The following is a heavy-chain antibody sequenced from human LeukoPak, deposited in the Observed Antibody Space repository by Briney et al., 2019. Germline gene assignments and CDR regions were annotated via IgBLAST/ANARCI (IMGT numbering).Heavy chain of an antibody. D-gene: IGHD3-22*01. CDR1: GGTLSSYA. CDR2: IIPIFGTA. CDR3: ASILDSSGYLDY. V-gene: IGHV1-69*05. J-gene: IGHJ4*02. Sequence: ASVKLSFKASGGTLSSYAISWVRQAPGQGLEWMGGIIPIFGTANYAQKFQGRVTITTDESTSTAYMELSSLRSEDTAVYYCASILDSSGYLDYWDQGSLVAVPS.